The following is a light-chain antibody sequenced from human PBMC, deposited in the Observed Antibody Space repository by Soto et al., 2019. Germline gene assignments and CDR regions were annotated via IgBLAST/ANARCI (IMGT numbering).Light chain of an antibody. CDR3: TSYAATYIFFYF. J-gene: IGLJ1*01. Sequence: QSALTQPPSASGSPGQSVTISCTGTSSDVGAYNYVSWYQQLPGKAPKLIIYEVSKRPSGVPDRFSGSKSGNKASLTVSGLQAEDEADYYCTSYAATYIFFYFFETGTKVTVL. CDR1: SSDVGAYNY. V-gene: IGLV2-8*01. CDR2: EVS.